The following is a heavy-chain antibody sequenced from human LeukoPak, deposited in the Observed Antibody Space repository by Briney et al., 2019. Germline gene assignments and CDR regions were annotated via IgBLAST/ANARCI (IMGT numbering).Heavy chain of an antibody. CDR2: ISGSGGST. J-gene: IGHJ4*02. Sequence: PGGSLRLSCAASGFTFSSYAMSWVRQAPGKGLEWVSAISGSGGSTYYAGSVKGRFTISRDNSKNTLYLQMNSLRAEDTAVYYCAKTNLDYDFWSGYFRGGGRFAYWGQGTLVTVSS. D-gene: IGHD3-3*01. CDR3: AKTNLDYDFWSGYFRGGGRFAY. CDR1: GFTFSSYA. V-gene: IGHV3-23*01.